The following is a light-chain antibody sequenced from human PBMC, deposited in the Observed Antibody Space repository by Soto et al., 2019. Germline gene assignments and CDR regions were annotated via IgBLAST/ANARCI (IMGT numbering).Light chain of an antibody. CDR1: QSISTY. J-gene: IGKJ1*01. CDR2: AAS. CDR3: QQCYSTPWT. Sequence: DIQMTQSPSSLSASVGDRVTITCRASQSISTYLHWYQQKAGKAPKLLISAASNLQSGVPSRFSASGSGTDFTLTLNSLQPEDFATYYCQQCYSTPWTFGQGTKVEIK. V-gene: IGKV1-39*01.